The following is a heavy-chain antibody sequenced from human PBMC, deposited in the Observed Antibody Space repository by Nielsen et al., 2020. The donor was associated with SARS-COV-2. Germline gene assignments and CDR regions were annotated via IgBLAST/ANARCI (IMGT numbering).Heavy chain of an antibody. CDR3: ARSIAARHYFDY. J-gene: IGHJ4*02. D-gene: IGHD6-6*01. V-gene: IGHV4-59*08. CDR1: GGSISSYY. Sequence: GSLRLSCTVSGGSISSYYWSWIRQPPGKGLEWIGYIYYSGSTNYNPSLKSRVTISVDTSKNQFSLKLSSVTAADTAVYYCARSIAARHYFDYWGQGTLVTVSS. CDR2: IYYSGST.